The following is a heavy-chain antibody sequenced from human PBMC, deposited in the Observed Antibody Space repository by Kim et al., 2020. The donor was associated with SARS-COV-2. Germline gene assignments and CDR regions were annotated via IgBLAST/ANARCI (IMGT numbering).Heavy chain of an antibody. Sequence: GGSLRLSCVASGFTFSNFCMHWVRQAPGKGLEWVSRIKSDGSSKYYADSVKCRFTISRDNARNTLYLQMDSLRPEDTAVYFCARLNTGYVCDIVGDWGQG. CDR3: ARLNTGYVCDIVGD. CDR2: IKSDGSSK. J-gene: IGHJ1*01. V-gene: IGHV3-74*01. D-gene: IGHD1-1*01. CDR1: GFTFSNFC.